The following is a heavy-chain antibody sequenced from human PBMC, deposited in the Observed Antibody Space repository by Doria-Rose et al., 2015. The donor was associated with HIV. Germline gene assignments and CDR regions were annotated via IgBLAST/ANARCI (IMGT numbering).Heavy chain of an antibody. D-gene: IGHD6-13*01. CDR3: ARIKSSRWYHKYYFDF. CDR1: GVSLSSPGMG. V-gene: IGHV2-26*01. J-gene: IGHJ4*02. Sequence: QVTLKESGPVLVKPTETLTLTCTVSGVSLSSPGMGASWIRQPPGKALEWLANIFSDDERSYKTSLKSRLTISRGTSNSQVVLTMTGMDPVDTATYYCARIKSSRWYHKYYFDFWGQGTLVIVSA. CDR2: IFSDDER.